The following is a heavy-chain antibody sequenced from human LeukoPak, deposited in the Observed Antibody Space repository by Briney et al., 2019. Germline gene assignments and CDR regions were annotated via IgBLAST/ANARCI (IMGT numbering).Heavy chain of an antibody. Sequence: GGSLRLSCAASGFTFSSYAMHWVRQAPGKGLEWVAVISYDGSNKYYADSVKGRFTISRDNSKNTLYLQMNSLRAEDTAVYYCARDGYYDILTPYYYYYMDVWGKGTTVTVSS. CDR1: GFTFSSYA. J-gene: IGHJ6*03. D-gene: IGHD3-9*01. V-gene: IGHV3-30*04. CDR2: ISYDGSNK. CDR3: ARDGYYDILTPYYYYYMDV.